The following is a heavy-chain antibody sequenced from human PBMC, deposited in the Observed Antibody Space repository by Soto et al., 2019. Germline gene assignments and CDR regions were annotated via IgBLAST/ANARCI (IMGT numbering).Heavy chain of an antibody. D-gene: IGHD2-15*01. CDR1: GYTLTELS. J-gene: IGHJ4*02. CDR3: ATNGRYCSGGSCYGY. CDR2: FDPEDGET. Sequence: ASVKVSCKVSGYTLTELSMHWVRQAPGKGLEWMGGFDPEDGETIYAQKFQGRVTMTEDTSTDTAYMELSSLRSEDTAVYYCATNGRYCSGGSCYGYWGQGTLVTVSS. V-gene: IGHV1-24*01.